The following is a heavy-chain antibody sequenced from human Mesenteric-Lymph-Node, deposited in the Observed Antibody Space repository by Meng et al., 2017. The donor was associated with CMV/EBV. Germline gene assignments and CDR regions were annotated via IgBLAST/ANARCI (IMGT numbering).Heavy chain of an antibody. J-gene: IGHJ1*01. Sequence: GESLKISCAASGFTFSTYSMNWVRQAPGKGLEWVSVVSGDGGISYYADSVKGRFTISRDNSKNTLYLQMNNLRAEDTAIYYCAKDQRIWQQLFRGYFQHWGQGTLVTVSS. D-gene: IGHD6-13*01. CDR2: VSGDGGIS. CDR3: AKDQRIWQQLFRGYFQH. CDR1: GFTFSTYS. V-gene: IGHV3-23*01.